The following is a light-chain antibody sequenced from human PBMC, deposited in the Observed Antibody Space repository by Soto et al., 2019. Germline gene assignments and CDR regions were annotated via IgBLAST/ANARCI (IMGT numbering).Light chain of an antibody. Sequence: DIQMTQSPFSLSAPVGDRVTITCRASQSISNYLNWYQQKQGKAPKLPIYAASTLQSGVPSRFSGSGSATDFTLTISSLQPEDSATYYCQQSYGTPIIFGQGTRLDIK. J-gene: IGKJ5*01. V-gene: IGKV1-39*01. CDR1: QSISNY. CDR2: AAS. CDR3: QQSYGTPII.